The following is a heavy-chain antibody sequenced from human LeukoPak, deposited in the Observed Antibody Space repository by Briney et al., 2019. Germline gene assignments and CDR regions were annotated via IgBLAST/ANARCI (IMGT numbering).Heavy chain of an antibody. J-gene: IGHJ3*02. CDR3: ARHVTGTTYDAFDI. D-gene: IGHD1-7*01. CDR1: GGSFSGYY. Sequence: SETLSLTCAVYGGSFSGYYWSWIRQPPGKGLEWIGEINHSGSTNYNPSLKSRVTISVDTSKNQFSLKLSSVTAADTAVYYCARHVTGTTYDAFDIWGQGTMVTVSS. V-gene: IGHV4-34*01. CDR2: INHSGST.